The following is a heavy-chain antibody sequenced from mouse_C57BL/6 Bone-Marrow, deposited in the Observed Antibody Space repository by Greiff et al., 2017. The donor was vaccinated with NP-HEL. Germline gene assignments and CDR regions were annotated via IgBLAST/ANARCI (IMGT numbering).Heavy chain of an antibody. V-gene: IGHV5-17*01. D-gene: IGHD1-1*01. CDR2: ISSGSSTI. CDR1: GFTFSDYG. Sequence: EVHLVESGGGLVKPGGSLKLSCAASGFTFSDYGMHWVRQAPEKGLEWVAYISSGSSTIYYADTVKGRFTISRDNAKNTLFLQMTSLRSEDTAMYYCARGFYGSSYGWYFDVWGTGTTVTVSS. CDR3: ARGFYGSSYGWYFDV. J-gene: IGHJ1*03.